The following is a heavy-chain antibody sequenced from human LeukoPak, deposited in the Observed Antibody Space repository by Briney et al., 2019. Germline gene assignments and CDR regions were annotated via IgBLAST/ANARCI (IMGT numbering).Heavy chain of an antibody. Sequence: SETLSLTCAVYGGSFTNYYWSWIRQPPGKGLEWIGEINHSGGINYNPFLKSRVTISLDTSNNHFSLKLSSVTAADTAVYYCARLLPLQGGDVWGQGTTVTVSS. J-gene: IGHJ6*02. V-gene: IGHV4-34*01. CDR2: INHSGGI. D-gene: IGHD2-15*01. CDR3: ARLLPLQGGDV. CDR1: GGSFTNYY.